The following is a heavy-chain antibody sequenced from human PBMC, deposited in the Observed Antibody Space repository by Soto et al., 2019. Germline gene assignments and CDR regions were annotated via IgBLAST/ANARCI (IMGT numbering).Heavy chain of an antibody. CDR1: GFTFSSYA. CDR2: ISGSGGST. J-gene: IGHJ4*02. Sequence: SLRLSCAASGFTFSSYAMSWVRQAPGKGLEWVSAISGSGGSTYYADSVKDRFTISRDNSKNTLYLQMNSLRAEDTAVYYCAKVSPRFLEWLLYYYFDYWGQGTLVTVSS. CDR3: AKVSPRFLEWLLYYYFDY. V-gene: IGHV3-23*01. D-gene: IGHD3-3*01.